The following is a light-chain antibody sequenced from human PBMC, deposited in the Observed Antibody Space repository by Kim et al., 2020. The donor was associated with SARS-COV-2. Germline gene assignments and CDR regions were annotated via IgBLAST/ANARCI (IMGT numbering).Light chain of an antibody. V-gene: IGLV1-40*01. J-gene: IGLJ3*02. CDR1: SSNIGAGYD. CDR2: GNS. Sequence: RVTISCTGSSSNIGAGYDVHWYQHLPGTAPKRLIYGNSNRPSGVPDRFSGSKSGTSASLAITGLQAEDEADYYCQSYDSSLSGWVFGGGTQLTVL. CDR3: QSYDSSLSGWV.